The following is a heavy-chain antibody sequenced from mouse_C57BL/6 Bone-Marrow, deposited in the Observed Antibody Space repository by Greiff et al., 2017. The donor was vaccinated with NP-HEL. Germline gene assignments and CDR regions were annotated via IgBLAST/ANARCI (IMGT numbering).Heavy chain of an antibody. D-gene: IGHD1-1*01. CDR3: ARRRYGSRHYFDY. V-gene: IGHV5-17*01. CDR1: GFTFSDYG. J-gene: IGHJ2*01. CDR2: ISSGSSTN. Sequence: EVKLVESGGGLVKPGGSLKLSCAASGFTFSDYGMHWVRQAPEKGLEWVAYISSGSSTNYYADTVKGRFTISRDNAKNTLFLQMTRLRSEDAAMYCCARRRYGSRHYFDYWGQGTTLTVSS.